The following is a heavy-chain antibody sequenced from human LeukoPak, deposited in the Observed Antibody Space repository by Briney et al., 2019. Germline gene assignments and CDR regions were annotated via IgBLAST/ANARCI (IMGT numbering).Heavy chain of an antibody. CDR3: ARDSYPSTWYTVTTFHYYFDY. D-gene: IGHD4-17*01. J-gene: IGHJ4*02. Sequence: GGSLRLSCAASGFTFSSYEMNWVRQAPGKGPEWVSYISSSGSTIYYADSVKGRFTISRDNAKNSLYLQMNSLRAEDTAVYYCARDSYPSTWYTVTTFHYYFDYWGQGTLVTVSS. V-gene: IGHV3-48*03. CDR1: GFTFSSYE. CDR2: ISSSGSTI.